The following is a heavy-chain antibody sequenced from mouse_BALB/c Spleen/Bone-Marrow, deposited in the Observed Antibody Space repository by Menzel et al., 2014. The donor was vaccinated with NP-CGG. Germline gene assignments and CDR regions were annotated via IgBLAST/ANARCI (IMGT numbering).Heavy chain of an antibody. CDR2: IDPYSGGT. J-gene: IGHJ2*01. D-gene: IGHD2-14*01. Sequence: SGPELVKPGASVKVSCKASGYAFTNYNMNWVKRSHGKSLEWIGYIDPYSGGTNYNQKFRGKATLTVDKSSSTAYMHLNSLTSEDSAVYYCSRGVLAYFDYWGQGTTLTVSS. CDR3: SRGVLAYFDY. CDR1: GYAFTNYN. V-gene: IGHV1S135*01.